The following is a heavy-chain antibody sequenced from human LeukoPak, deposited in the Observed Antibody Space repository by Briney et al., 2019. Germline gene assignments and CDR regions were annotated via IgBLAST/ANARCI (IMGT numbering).Heavy chain of an antibody. J-gene: IGHJ6*03. CDR2: ISYDGSNK. V-gene: IGHV3-30-3*01. CDR3: ARGAGSTRVYYYYYMDV. Sequence: GRSLRLSCAASGFTFSSYAMHWVRQAPGKGLEWVAVISYDGSNKYYADSVKGRFTISRDNSKNTLYLQMNSLRAEDTAVYYCARGAGSTRVYYYYYMDVWGKGTTVTVSS. CDR1: GFTFSSYA. D-gene: IGHD2-2*01.